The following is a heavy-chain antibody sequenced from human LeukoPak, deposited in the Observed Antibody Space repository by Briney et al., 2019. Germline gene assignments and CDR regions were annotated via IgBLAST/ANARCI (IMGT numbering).Heavy chain of an antibody. Sequence: GGSLRLSCAASGFTFSSYAMSWVRQAPGKGLEWVSYINHNGGTIYYPDFVKGRFTISRDNAKNSLYLQMNSLRDEDTAVYYCARDNGWAFDYWGQGTLVTVSS. V-gene: IGHV3-48*02. CDR1: GFTFSSYA. CDR2: INHNGGTI. CDR3: ARDNGWAFDY. J-gene: IGHJ4*02. D-gene: IGHD6-19*01.